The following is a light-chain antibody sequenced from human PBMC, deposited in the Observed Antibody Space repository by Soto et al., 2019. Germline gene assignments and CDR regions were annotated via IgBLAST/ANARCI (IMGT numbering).Light chain of an antibody. CDR2: ESS. Sequence: QSALTQPASVSGSPGQSITIPCTGTRSDVGSYNLVSWYRQHPGKAPKLMIYESSKRPSGLSIRFSGSKSGNTASLTISGLQAEDEADYYRCSYVGSSTLVFGGGTKLTVL. CDR1: RSDVGSYNL. V-gene: IGLV2-23*01. J-gene: IGLJ3*02. CDR3: CSYVGSSTLV.